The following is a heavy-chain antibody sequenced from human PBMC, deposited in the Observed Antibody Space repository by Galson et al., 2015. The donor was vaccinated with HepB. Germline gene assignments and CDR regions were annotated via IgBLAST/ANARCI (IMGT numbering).Heavy chain of an antibody. Sequence: QSGAEVKKPGESLRISCTGSGYSFTSYWINWVRQMPGKGLEWMGRIDPSDSYTNYSPSFQGHVTISADKSISTAYLQWSSLKASNTAMYYCASYGSGSYYNDYWGQGTLVTVSS. D-gene: IGHD3-10*01. CDR3: ASYGSGSYYNDY. V-gene: IGHV5-10-1*01. J-gene: IGHJ4*02. CDR1: GYSFTSYW. CDR2: IDPSDSYT.